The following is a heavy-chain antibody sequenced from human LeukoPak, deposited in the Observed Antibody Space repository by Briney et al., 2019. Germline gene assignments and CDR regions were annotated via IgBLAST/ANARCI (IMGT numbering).Heavy chain of an antibody. Sequence: ASVKVSCKVSGYTLTELSMHWVRQAPGKGLEWMGGFDPEDGETIYAQKFQGRVTITRDTSASTAYMELSSLRSEDTAVYYCARQIRGFDYWGQGTLVTVSS. CDR2: FDPEDGET. V-gene: IGHV1-24*01. J-gene: IGHJ4*02. CDR3: ARQIRGFDY. CDR1: GYTLTELS. D-gene: IGHD3-10*01.